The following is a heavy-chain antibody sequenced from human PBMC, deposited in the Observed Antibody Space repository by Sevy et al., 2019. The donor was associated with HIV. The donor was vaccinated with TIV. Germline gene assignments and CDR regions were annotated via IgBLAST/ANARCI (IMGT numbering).Heavy chain of an antibody. CDR2: ISGSGGST. Sequence: GGSLRLSCAASGFTFSNYAMTWVRQAPGKGLEWVSVISGSGGSTYDADSVKGRFTISRENSKNTQYLQMNSLRAEDTAGFYGAREAHLDSVLMIYSESGYFDYWGQGTLVTVSS. J-gene: IGHJ4*02. D-gene: IGHD1-26*01. CDR3: AREAHLDSVLMIYSESGYFDY. V-gene: IGHV3-23*01. CDR1: GFTFSNYA.